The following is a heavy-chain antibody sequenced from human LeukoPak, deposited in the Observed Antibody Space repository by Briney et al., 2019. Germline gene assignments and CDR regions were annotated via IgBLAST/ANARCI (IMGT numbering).Heavy chain of an antibody. V-gene: IGHV1-18*04. CDR2: ISAYNGNT. D-gene: IGHD5-18*01. CDR1: GYTFTSYG. CDR3: ARRGYSYGIYYFDY. J-gene: IGHJ4*02. Sequence: ASVKASCKASGYTFTSYGISWVRQAPGQGLEWMGWISAYNGNTNYAQKLQGRVTMTTDTSTSTAYMELRSLRSDDTAVYYCARRGYSYGIYYFDYWGQGTLVTVSS.